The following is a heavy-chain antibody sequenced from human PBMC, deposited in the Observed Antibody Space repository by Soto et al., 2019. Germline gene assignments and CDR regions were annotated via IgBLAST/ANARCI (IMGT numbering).Heavy chain of an antibody. CDR1: GFTFTSSA. Sequence: SVKVSCKASGFTFTSSAVQWVRQARGQRLEWIGWIVVGSGNTNYAQKFQERVTITRDMSTSTAYMELSSLRSEDTAVYYCAAVEPSGDYAYYYYGMDVWGQGTTVTVSS. V-gene: IGHV1-58*01. CDR3: AAVEPSGDYAYYYYGMDV. J-gene: IGHJ6*02. D-gene: IGHD4-17*01. CDR2: IVVGSGNT.